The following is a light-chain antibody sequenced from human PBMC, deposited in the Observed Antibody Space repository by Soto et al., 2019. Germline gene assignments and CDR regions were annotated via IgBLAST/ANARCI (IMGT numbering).Light chain of an antibody. CDR1: SSDVGRYNY. V-gene: IGLV2-14*03. CDR2: DVS. J-gene: IGLJ1*01. CDR3: SSYTSSNTHV. Sequence: QPVLTQPASVSGSPGQSITVSCTGTSSDVGRYNYVSWYQQHPGKAPKLMIYDVSNRPSGVSNRFSGSKSGNTASLTISGLQAEDEADYYCSSYTSSNTHVFGTGTKLTVL.